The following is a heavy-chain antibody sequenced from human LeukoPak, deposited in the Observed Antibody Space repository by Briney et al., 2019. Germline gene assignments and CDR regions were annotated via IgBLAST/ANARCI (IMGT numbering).Heavy chain of an antibody. CDR2: IIPIFGTA. D-gene: IGHD2-15*01. V-gene: IGHV1-69*13. CDR3: ARLYRSGGSCYDY. J-gene: IGHJ4*02. CDR1: GGTFSSYA. Sequence: PVKVSCKASGGTFSSYAISWVRQAPGQGLEWMGGIIPIFGTANYAQKFQGRVTITADESTSTAYMELSSLRSEDTAVYYCARLYRSGGSCYDYWGQGTLVTVSS.